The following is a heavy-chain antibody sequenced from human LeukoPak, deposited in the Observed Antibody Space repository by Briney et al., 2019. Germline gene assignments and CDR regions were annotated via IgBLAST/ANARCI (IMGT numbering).Heavy chain of an antibody. Sequence: GGSLRLSCAASGFTISSYGMNWVRQAPGKGLEWVPSISSSSTFIYYADSVKGRFTISRDNAKSSLYLQMNSLRAEDTAVYYCAQTHGSGTYSDYWGQGTLVTVSS. CDR1: GFTISSYG. J-gene: IGHJ4*02. CDR3: AQTHGSGTYSDY. V-gene: IGHV3-21*06. CDR2: ISSSSTFI. D-gene: IGHD3-10*01.